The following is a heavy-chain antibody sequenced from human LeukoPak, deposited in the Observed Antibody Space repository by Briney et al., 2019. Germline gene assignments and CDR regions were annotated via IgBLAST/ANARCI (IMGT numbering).Heavy chain of an antibody. V-gene: IGHV4-30-2*01. D-gene: IGHD1-26*01. CDR1: GGSISSGGYS. CDR2: IYHSGST. Sequence: SETLSLTCAVSGGSISSGGYSWSRIRQPPGKGLEWIGYIYHSGSTYYNPSLKSRVTISVDRSKNQFSLKLSSVTAADTAVYYCARSRGSYSTPLVEWGQGTLVTVSS. CDR3: ARSRGSYSTPLVE. J-gene: IGHJ4*02.